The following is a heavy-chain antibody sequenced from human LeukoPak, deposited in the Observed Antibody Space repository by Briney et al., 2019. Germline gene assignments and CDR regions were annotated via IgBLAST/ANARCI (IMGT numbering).Heavy chain of an antibody. CDR3: ARSGSGSYFLDY. D-gene: IGHD3-10*01. CDR1: GFTFSSYT. V-gene: IGHV3-23*01. CDR2: ISGGGGST. J-gene: IGHJ4*02. Sequence: TGGSLRLSCAASGFTFSSYTMSWVRQAPGRGLEWVSAISGGGGSTYYADSVKGRFTISRDNFKHTLYLQMNSLRAEDTAVYYCARSGSGSYFLDYWGQGTLVTVSS.